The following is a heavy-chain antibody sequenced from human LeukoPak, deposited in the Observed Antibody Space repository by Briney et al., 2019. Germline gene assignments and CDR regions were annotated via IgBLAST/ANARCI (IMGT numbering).Heavy chain of an antibody. CDR2: IGASGADT. V-gene: IGHV3-23*01. D-gene: IGHD3-22*01. CDR3: ARRPRDTSGYYLGAFEA. Sequence: GGFLRLSCEASGFTFSSYSMTWVRQAPERGLEWGSAIGASGADTYYADSVKGRFTISRDNAKNTLYLHMTRAGAEDTAVYFCARRPRDTSGYYLGAFEAWGQGTTVTVSS. CDR1: GFTFSSYS. J-gene: IGHJ3*01.